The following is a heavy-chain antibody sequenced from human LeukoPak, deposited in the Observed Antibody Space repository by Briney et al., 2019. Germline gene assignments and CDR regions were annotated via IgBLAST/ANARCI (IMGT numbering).Heavy chain of an antibody. CDR3: ARDPSIVGATTGSYFDY. D-gene: IGHD1-26*01. J-gene: IGHJ4*02. CDR1: EYTFTSYY. Sequence: ASVKVSCKASEYTFTSYYMHWLRQAPGHGLEWMGITNPSCGSTSYAQKFKGRVTMTREMSTSTVYMELSSLRSEDTAVYYCARDPSIVGATTGSYFDYWGQGTLVTVSS. CDR2: TNPSCGST. V-gene: IGHV1-46*01.